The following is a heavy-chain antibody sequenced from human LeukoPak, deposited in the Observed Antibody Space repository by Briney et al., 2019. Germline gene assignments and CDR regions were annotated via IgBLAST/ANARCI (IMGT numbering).Heavy chain of an antibody. CDR2: IKQDGSEK. Sequence: WGPLRLSCGASGSTFRRSWLSWVGQAPGKGLAGVANIKQDGSEKYYVDSVKGRFTISRDNAKNSLYLQMNSLRAEDTAVYYCARDLHGGWPADYWGQGTLVTVSS. V-gene: IGHV3-7*01. CDR3: ARDLHGGWPADY. J-gene: IGHJ4*02. D-gene: IGHD3-16*01. CDR1: GSTFRRSW.